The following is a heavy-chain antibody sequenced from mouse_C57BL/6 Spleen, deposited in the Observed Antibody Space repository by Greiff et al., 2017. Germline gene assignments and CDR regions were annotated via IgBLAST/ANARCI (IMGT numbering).Heavy chain of an antibody. CDR2: INPNYGTT. D-gene: IGHD2-3*01. CDR3: ARAGGYYRGYYAMDY. V-gene: IGHV1-39*01. Sequence: EVQLQQSGPELVKPGASVYITCKASGYSFTDYNMNWVKQRTGKGLEWIGVINPNYGTTSYNQKFKGKATLTVDPSSSTAYMQLNSLTSEDSAVYYCARAGGYYRGYYAMDYWGQGTSVTVSS. CDR1: GYSFTDYN. J-gene: IGHJ4*01.